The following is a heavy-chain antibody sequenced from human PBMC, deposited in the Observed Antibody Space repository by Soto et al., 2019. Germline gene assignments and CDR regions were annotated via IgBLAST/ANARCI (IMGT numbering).Heavy chain of an antibody. J-gene: IGHJ6*02. CDR3: ATSLIAPNYYYGMDV. V-gene: IGHV1-46*01. CDR2: INPSGGST. D-gene: IGHD3-16*01. CDR1: GYTFISDY. Sequence: ASVKVSCKASGYTFISDYMHWVRQAPGQGLEWMGIINPSGGSTRYAQKFQGRVTMTRDTSTNTVYMELSSLRSEDTAVYYCATSLIAPNYYYGMDVSGQSTTVTVSS.